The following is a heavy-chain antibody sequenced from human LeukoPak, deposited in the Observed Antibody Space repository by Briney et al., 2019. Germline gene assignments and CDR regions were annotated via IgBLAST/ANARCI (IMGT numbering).Heavy chain of an antibody. CDR3: AKDQKWGPADYYFDS. V-gene: IGHV3-30*18. CDR1: GFTLSNYA. CDR2: ISTDGKDK. D-gene: IGHD2-2*01. Sequence: GRSLRLSCAASGFTLSNYAMHWVRQAPGKGLEWVTVISTDGKDKKYADSVKGRFAISRDNSKNTLDLQMNSLRAEDTAVYYCAKDQKWGPADYYFDSWGQGTLVTVSS. J-gene: IGHJ4*02.